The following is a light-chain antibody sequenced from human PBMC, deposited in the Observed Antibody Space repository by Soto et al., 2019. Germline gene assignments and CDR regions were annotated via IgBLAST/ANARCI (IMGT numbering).Light chain of an antibody. CDR1: QSISNY. Sequence: DIQMTQSPSSLSASVGDRVTISCRASQSISNYLNWYQQKPGTAPKLLIYAAPSLRSGVPSRFSGSGSGTDFTLTISSLQIEDLATYFCQQSDSTPQTFGQGTKVEIK. J-gene: IGKJ1*01. CDR3: QQSDSTPQT. V-gene: IGKV1-39*01. CDR2: AAP.